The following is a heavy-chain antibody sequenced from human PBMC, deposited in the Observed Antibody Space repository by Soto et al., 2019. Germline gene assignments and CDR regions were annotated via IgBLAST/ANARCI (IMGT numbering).Heavy chain of an antibody. J-gene: IGHJ6*02. CDR1: GGSISSGGYY. Sequence: QVQLQESGPGLVKPSQTLSLTCTVSGGSISSGGYYWSWIRQHPGKGLEWIGYIYYSGSTYYNPSLKSRVTISVDTSKNQFSLKLSSVTAADTAVYYCARAICSGGSCYSGYYYGMDVWGQGTTVTVSS. D-gene: IGHD2-15*01. CDR2: IYYSGST. V-gene: IGHV4-31*03. CDR3: ARAICSGGSCYSGYYYGMDV.